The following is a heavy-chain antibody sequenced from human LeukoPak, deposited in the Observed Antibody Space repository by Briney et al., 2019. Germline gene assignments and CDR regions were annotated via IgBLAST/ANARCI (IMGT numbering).Heavy chain of an antibody. Sequence: GGSLRLSCAASGFTFSSYWMSWVRQAPGKGLEWVANIKQDGSEKNYVDSVKGRFTISRDNAKNSLYLQMNSLRAEDTAVYYCARDLPISMVRGVIIGWFDPWGQGTLVTVSS. CDR3: ARDLPISMVRGVIIGWFDP. D-gene: IGHD3-10*01. J-gene: IGHJ5*02. V-gene: IGHV3-7*01. CDR2: IKQDGSEK. CDR1: GFTFSSYW.